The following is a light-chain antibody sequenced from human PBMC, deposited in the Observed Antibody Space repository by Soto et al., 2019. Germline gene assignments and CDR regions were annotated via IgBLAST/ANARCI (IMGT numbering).Light chain of an antibody. CDR3: AAWDSNLGGPA. CDR2: RNN. CDR1: SSNIGSKY. Sequence: SVLTQPPSASGTPGQRVTISCSGSSSNIGSKYVYWYQQLPGTAPKLLMYRNNQRPSGVPDRFSGSKSGTSASLAISGLRSEDEADYHCAAWDSNLGGPAFGGGTKVTVL. J-gene: IGLJ2*01. V-gene: IGLV1-47*01.